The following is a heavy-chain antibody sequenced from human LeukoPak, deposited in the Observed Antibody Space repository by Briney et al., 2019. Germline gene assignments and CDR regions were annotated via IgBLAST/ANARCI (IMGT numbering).Heavy chain of an antibody. V-gene: IGHV3-23*01. CDR1: GXTFSSYA. CDR3: AKGGGATVPFDN. D-gene: IGHD4-11*01. J-gene: IGHJ4*02. CDR2: ISVSGGST. Sequence: PGGSLRLSCAASGXTFSSYAMSWVHQAPGKGLEWVSVISVSGGSTYYADSVKGRFTISRDNSKNTLYLQMNSLRVEDTAVYYCAKGGGATVPFDNWGQGTLVTVSS.